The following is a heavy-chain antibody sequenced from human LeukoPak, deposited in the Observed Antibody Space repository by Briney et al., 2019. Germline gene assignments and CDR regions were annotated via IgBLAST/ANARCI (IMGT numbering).Heavy chain of an antibody. D-gene: IGHD1-26*01. CDR2: ISSSSSFI. CDR3: ARERQDSEWELLGFDAFDI. Sequence: SGGSLRLSCAASGFTFSSYSMNWVRQAPGKGLEWVSSISSSSSFIYYADSVKGRFTISRDNAKNSLYLQMNSLRAEDTAVYYCARERQDSEWELLGFDAFDIWGQGTMVTVSS. J-gene: IGHJ3*02. CDR1: GFTFSSYS. V-gene: IGHV3-21*01.